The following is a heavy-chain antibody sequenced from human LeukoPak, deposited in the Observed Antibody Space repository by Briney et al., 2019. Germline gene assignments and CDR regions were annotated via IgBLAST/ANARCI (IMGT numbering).Heavy chain of an antibody. CDR3: ARDMGIIAAAAAFDY. Sequence: GASVKVSCKASGGTFSSYTISWVRQAPGQGLEWMGRIIPILGTANYAQKFQGRVTITADKSTSTAYMELSSLRSEDTAGYYCARDMGIIAAAAAFDYWGQGTLVTVSS. CDR1: GGTFSSYT. V-gene: IGHV1-69*08. D-gene: IGHD6-13*01. CDR2: IIPILGTA. J-gene: IGHJ4*02.